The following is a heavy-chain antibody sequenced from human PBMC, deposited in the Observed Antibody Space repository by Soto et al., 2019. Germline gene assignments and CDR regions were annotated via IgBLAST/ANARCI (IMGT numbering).Heavy chain of an antibody. V-gene: IGHV4-34*01. CDR1: GGSLSTYY. J-gene: IGHJ3*02. CDR2: INHSGRN. CDR3: ARGGSNDWQVAFDI. Sequence: SQTMSRTRVVGGGSLSTYYNTWNRQCSGKVLEWIGEINHSGRNNYSPSLKSGVTMSLDTAKNQFSLKLTSVTAADTAVYYCARGGSNDWQVAFDIWGQGTMVTVS. D-gene: IGHD3-9*01.